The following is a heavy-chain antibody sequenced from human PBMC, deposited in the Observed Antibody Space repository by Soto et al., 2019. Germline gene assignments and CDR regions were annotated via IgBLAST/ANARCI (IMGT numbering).Heavy chain of an antibody. Sequence: ASVKVSCKASGYTFTSYAMHWVRQAPGQRLEWMGWINAGNGNTKYSQKFQGRVTITRDTSISTAYMELSRLRSDDTAVYYCARDAGGIAVAPRYFDYWGQGTLVTVSS. CDR2: INAGNGNT. CDR3: ARDAGGIAVAPRYFDY. D-gene: IGHD6-19*01. J-gene: IGHJ4*02. V-gene: IGHV1-3*01. CDR1: GYTFTSYA.